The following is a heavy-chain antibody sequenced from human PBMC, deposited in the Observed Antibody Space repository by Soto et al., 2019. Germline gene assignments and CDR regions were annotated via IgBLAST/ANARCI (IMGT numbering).Heavy chain of an antibody. Sequence: EVQLLESGGGLVQPGGSLRLSCAASGFTFSSYAMSWVRQAPGKGLEWVSAISGSGGSTYYADSVKGRFTISRDDSKNTLCLQMNSLRAEETAVYYCAKVLNSGWYDLNAFDLWGQGTMVTVSS. V-gene: IGHV3-23*01. D-gene: IGHD6-19*01. CDR2: ISGSGGST. CDR3: AKVLNSGWYDLNAFDL. J-gene: IGHJ3*01. CDR1: GFTFSSYA.